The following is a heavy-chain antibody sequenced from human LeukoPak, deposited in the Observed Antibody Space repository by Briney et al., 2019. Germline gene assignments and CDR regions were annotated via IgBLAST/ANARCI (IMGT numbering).Heavy chain of an antibody. CDR1: GFTFSSCA. CDR3: AKDQSRVGASDPFDY. D-gene: IGHD1-26*01. J-gene: IGHJ4*02. V-gene: IGHV3-23*01. Sequence: GGSLRLSCAASGFTFSSCAMTWVRQAPGKGLEWVSSISGSGATTYYADSVKGRFTISRDNSNNTVNLQMNSLRAEDTAVYYCAKDQSRVGASDPFDYWGQGMQVGVSS. CDR2: ISGSGATT.